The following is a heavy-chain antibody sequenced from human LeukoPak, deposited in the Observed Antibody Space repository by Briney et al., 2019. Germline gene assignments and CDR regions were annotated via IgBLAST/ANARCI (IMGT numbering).Heavy chain of an antibody. D-gene: IGHD1-1*01. CDR2: IYHSGST. CDR3: ARTGEPYNWFDP. J-gene: IGHJ5*02. Sequence: SETLSLTCAVSGGSISSGGYSWSWIRQPPGKGLEWIGYIYHSGSTYYNPSLKSRVTISVDRSKNQFSLKLSSVTAADTAVYYCARTGEPYNWFDPWGQGTLVTVSS. V-gene: IGHV4-30-2*01. CDR1: GGSISSGGYS.